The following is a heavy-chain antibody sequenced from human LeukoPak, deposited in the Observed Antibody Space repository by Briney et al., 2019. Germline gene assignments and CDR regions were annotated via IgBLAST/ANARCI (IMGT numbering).Heavy chain of an antibody. CDR1: GFSFSSYS. V-gene: IGHV3-21*01. CDR2: ISSSSSYI. D-gene: IGHD3-22*01. Sequence: PGGSLRLSCAASGFSFSSYSMNWVRQAPGKGLEWVSSISSSSSYIYYADSVKGRFTISRDNAKNSLYLQMNSLRAEDTAVHYCASNYDSSGYYPYPFDYWGQGTLVTVSS. J-gene: IGHJ4*02. CDR3: ASNYDSSGYYPYPFDY.